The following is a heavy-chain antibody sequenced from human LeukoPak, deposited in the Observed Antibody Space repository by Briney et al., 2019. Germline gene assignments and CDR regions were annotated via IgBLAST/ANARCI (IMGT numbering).Heavy chain of an antibody. D-gene: IGHD4-11*01. J-gene: IGHJ4*02. CDR3: ATSSTVWALDY. Sequence: ASVKVSCKASGYTFTGYHMHWVRQAPGKGLEWMEGFDPEDGETIYAQKFQGRVTMTEDTSTDTAYMELSSLRSEDTAVYYCATSSTVWALDYWGQGTLVTVSS. CDR2: FDPEDGET. CDR1: GYTFTGYH. V-gene: IGHV1-24*01.